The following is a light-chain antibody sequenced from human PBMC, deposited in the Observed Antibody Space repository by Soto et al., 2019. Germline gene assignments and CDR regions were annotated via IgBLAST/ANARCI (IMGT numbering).Light chain of an antibody. Sequence: QSALTQPRSVSGSPGQSVTISCTGTSSDVGGYNYVSWYQQHPGEAPKLMIYDVTKRPSGVPDRFSGSKSGNTASLTNSGLQADDEAHYCCCSFAGSSTLVFGTGTKLTLL. CDR3: CSFAGSSTLV. CDR2: DVT. J-gene: IGLJ1*01. CDR1: SSDVGGYNY. V-gene: IGLV2-11*01.